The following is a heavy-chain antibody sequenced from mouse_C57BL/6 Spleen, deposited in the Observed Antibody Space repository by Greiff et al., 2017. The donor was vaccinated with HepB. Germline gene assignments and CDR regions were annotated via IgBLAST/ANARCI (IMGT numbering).Heavy chain of an antibody. V-gene: IGHV5-4*01. D-gene: IGHD1-1*01. CDR3: ARGYYGSSHPMDY. CDR2: ISDGGSYT. CDR1: GFTFSSYA. Sequence: EVQRVESGGGLVKPGGSLKLSCAASGFTFSSYAMSWVRQTPEKRLEWVATISDGGSYTYYPDNVKGRFTISRDNAKNNLYLQMSHLKSEDTAMYYCARGYYGSSHPMDYWGQGTSVTVSS. J-gene: IGHJ4*01.